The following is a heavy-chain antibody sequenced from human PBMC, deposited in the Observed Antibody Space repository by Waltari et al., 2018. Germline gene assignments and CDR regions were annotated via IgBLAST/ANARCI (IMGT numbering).Heavy chain of an antibody. D-gene: IGHD6-13*01. J-gene: IGHJ5*02. V-gene: IGHV3-23*01. CDR2: IGDDGRGT. Sequence: EVQLLESGGGLVQPGGSLRLSCAASGFTFRIYVMSWVRQAPGKGLEWVSAIGDDGRGTYYTDSVKGRFTISRDNSKNARFLRMDSLRAEDTAVYYCAKRAYSSSWFWFDPWGQGTLVTVSS. CDR1: GFTFRIYV. CDR3: AKRAYSSSWFWFDP.